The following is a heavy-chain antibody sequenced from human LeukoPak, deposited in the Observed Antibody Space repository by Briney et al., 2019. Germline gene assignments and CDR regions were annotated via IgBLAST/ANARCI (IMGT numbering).Heavy chain of an antibody. CDR3: ARTLPFIGANFDY. D-gene: IGHD3-16*02. J-gene: IGHJ4*01. CDR2: IYTSGST. V-gene: IGHV4-61*02. Sequence: PSQTLSLTCTVSGGSISSGSYYWSWIRQPAGKGLERIGRIYTSGSTNYNPSLKSRVTISVDTSKNQFSLRLSSVTAADTAVYYCARTLPFIGANFDYWGHGTLVTVSS. CDR1: GGSISSGSYY.